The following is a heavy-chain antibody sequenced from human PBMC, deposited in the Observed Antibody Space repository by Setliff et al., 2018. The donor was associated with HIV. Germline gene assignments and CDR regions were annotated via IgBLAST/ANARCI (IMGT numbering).Heavy chain of an antibody. V-gene: IGHV4-4*02. CDR2: IYHSGSA. CDR1: GGSISSSNW. J-gene: IGHJ5*02. CDR3: ARGGTSSNWFRA. D-gene: IGHD2-2*01. Sequence: KTSETLSLTCAVFGGSISSSNWWSWVRQPPGKGLEWIGEIYHSGSANYNPSLKSRVIISIDKSKNKFSLKVSSVAAADTAVYYCARGGTSSNWFRAWGQGTLVTVSS.